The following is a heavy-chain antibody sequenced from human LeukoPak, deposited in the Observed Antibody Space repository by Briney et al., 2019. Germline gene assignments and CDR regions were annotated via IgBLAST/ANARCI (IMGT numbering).Heavy chain of an antibody. CDR2: ISSGGTYK. J-gene: IGHJ3*02. CDR1: GFTFKDFW. CDR3: ARPTTVTTISADAFDI. V-gene: IGHV3-21*01. D-gene: IGHD4-17*01. Sequence: GGSLRLSCAASGFTFKDFWMTWVRQAPGKGLEWVSSISSGGTYKYYADSVKGRFTISRDNAQNSLYLQMNSLRAEDSSVYYCARPTTVTTISADAFDIWGQGTMVTVSS.